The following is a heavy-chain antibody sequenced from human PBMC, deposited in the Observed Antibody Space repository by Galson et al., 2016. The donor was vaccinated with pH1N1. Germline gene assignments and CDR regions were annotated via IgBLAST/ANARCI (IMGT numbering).Heavy chain of an antibody. D-gene: IGHD3-16*01. CDR1: GFSVSSSGMG. Sequence: PALVKPTQTLTLTCNFSGFSVSSSGMGVGWIRQPPGKALEWPAVIYWDDDKRYSPSLKSRLTITKDTSKNQVVLKMTNMDPADTATYYCAHREVMITNAFDFWGQGTMVTVSS. J-gene: IGHJ3*01. CDR2: IYWDDDK. CDR3: AHREVMITNAFDF. V-gene: IGHV2-5*02.